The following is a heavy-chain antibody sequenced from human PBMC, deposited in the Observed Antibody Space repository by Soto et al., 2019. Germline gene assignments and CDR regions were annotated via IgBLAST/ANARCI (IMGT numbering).Heavy chain of an antibody. Sequence: GESLKISCKGSGYSFTSYWIGCVRQMPGKGLEWMGIIYPGGSDTRYSPSFQGQVTISADKSISTAYLQWSSLKASDTAMYYCARLSSDYYDSSGYYPYYYYGMDVWGQGTTVTVSS. V-gene: IGHV5-51*01. CDR1: GYSFTSYW. CDR3: ARLSSDYYDSSGYYPYYYYGMDV. J-gene: IGHJ6*02. CDR2: IYPGGSDT. D-gene: IGHD3-22*01.